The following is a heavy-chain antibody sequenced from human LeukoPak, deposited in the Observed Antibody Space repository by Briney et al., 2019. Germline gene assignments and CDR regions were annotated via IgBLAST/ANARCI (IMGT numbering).Heavy chain of an antibody. CDR1: GFTFSDYA. V-gene: IGHV3-23*05. CDR3: ARSVPDYTRFDY. D-gene: IGHD4-11*01. Sequence: GGSLRLSCVASGFTFSDYAMNWVRQAPGKGLEWVSTFKTKYNQVYYAESVRGRFTISTDNSKKTVYLQMNSLRAEDTALYYCARSVPDYTRFDYWGQGALVTVSS. CDR2: FKTKYNQV. J-gene: IGHJ4*02.